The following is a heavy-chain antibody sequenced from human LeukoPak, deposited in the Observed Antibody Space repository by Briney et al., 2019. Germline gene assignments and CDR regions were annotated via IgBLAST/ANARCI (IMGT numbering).Heavy chain of an antibody. Sequence: SETLSLTCAVYGGSFSGYYWSWIRQPPGKGLEWIGEINHSGSTNYNPSLESRVTISVDTSKNQFSLKLSSVTAADTAVYYCARSFWTGYSSWGKGTTVTVSS. D-gene: IGHD3/OR15-3a*01. V-gene: IGHV4-34*01. CDR3: ARSFWTGYSS. J-gene: IGHJ6*04. CDR2: INHSGST. CDR1: GGSFSGYY.